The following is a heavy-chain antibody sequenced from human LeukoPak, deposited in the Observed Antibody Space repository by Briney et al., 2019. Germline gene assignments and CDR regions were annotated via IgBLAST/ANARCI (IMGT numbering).Heavy chain of an antibody. Sequence: PSETLSLTCAVYGGSFSGYYWSWIRQPPGKGLEWIGYIYYSGSTNYNPSLKSRVTISVDTSKNQFSLKLSSVTAADTAVYYCATSGYSSGWYYFDYWGQGTLVTVSS. V-gene: IGHV4-59*08. D-gene: IGHD6-19*01. CDR3: ATSGYSSGWYYFDY. J-gene: IGHJ4*02. CDR1: GGSFSGYY. CDR2: IYYSGST.